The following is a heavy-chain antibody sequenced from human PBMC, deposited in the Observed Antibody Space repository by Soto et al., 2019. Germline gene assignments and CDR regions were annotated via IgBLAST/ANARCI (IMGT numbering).Heavy chain of an antibody. D-gene: IGHD2-15*01. CDR3: ARVVVAAPSGFDP. CDR1: GGSFSGYY. V-gene: IGHV4-34*01. Sequence: QVQLQQWGAGLLKPSETLSLTCAVYGGSFSGYYWSWIRQPPGKGLEWIGEINHSGSTNYNPSLKSRVTISVDTSKNQFSLKLSSVTAADTAVYHCARVVVAAPSGFDPWGQGTLVTVSS. CDR2: INHSGST. J-gene: IGHJ5*02.